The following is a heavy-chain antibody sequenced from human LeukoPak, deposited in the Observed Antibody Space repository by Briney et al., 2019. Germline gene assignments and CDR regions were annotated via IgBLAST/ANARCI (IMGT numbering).Heavy chain of an antibody. V-gene: IGHV4-59*01. Sequence: SETLSLTCTVSGGSITGDYWSWIRQPPGKGLEWIGLIYYSGSTNYNPSLKSRVTISVDTSKNQLSLKLSSVTAADTAVYYCAREIFGIATDVFDPWGQGTLVTVSS. CDR2: IYYSGST. CDR1: GGSITGDY. J-gene: IGHJ5*02. D-gene: IGHD6-13*01. CDR3: AREIFGIATDVFDP.